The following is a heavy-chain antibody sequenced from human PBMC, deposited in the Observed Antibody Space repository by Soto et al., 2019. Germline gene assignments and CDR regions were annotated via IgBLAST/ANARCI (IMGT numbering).Heavy chain of an antibody. CDR1: GGSISRYY. D-gene: IGHD2-8*01. CDR3: ARDRSTYGGGGTGEVKENWFDP. CDR2: AYYSGDT. V-gene: IGHV4-59*01. Sequence: PSETLSLTCSVSGGSISRYYWSWIRQPPGKGLEWIGYAYYSGDTGYSPSLKSRVTMAVDTSKNQVSLKLSSVTAADTAVYYCARDRSTYGGGGTGEVKENWFDPWGQGAQVTVSS. J-gene: IGHJ5*02.